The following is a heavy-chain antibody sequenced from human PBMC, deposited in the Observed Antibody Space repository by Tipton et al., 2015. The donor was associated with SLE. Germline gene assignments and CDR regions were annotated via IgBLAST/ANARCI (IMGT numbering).Heavy chain of an antibody. V-gene: IGHV1-18*01. CDR2: ISTYNGNT. D-gene: IGHD5-18*01. CDR1: GYTFTSYG. J-gene: IGHJ4*02. CDR3: ARVRVDTAMGVFDF. Sequence: QLVQSGAEVKKPGASVQVSCKASGYTFTSYGISWVRQAPGQGLEWMGWISTYNGNTNYAQKLQGRVTMTSDTSTSTAYMELRSLRSDDTAIYYCARVRVDTAMGVFDFWGQGTLVTVSS.